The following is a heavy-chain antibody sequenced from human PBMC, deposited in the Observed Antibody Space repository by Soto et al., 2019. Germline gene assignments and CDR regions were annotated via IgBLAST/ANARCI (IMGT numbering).Heavy chain of an antibody. CDR2: IYYSGST. CDR3: ASTTWSSAPN. J-gene: IGHJ4*02. D-gene: IGHD6-25*01. Sequence: PSETLSLTCTVSGGSISSYYWSWIRQPPGKGLEWIGYIYYSGSTYYNPSLKSRVTISVDTSKNQFSLKLSSVTAADTAVYYCASTTWSSAPNWGQGTLVTVSS. CDR1: GGSISSYY. V-gene: IGHV4-59*06.